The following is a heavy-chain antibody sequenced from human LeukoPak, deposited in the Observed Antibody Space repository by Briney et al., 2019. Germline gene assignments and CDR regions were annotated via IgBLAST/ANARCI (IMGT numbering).Heavy chain of an antibody. CDR1: GRTFSSYA. D-gene: IGHD6-13*01. CDR3: ARVIGQQLSIYYYYYMDI. Sequence: ASVKVSCKASGRTFSSYAISWVRQAPGQGLEWMGGIIPIFGTANYAQKFQRRVTITADESTSTAYMELSSLRSEDTAVYYCARVIGQQLSIYYYYYMDIWGKGATVTISS. CDR2: IIPIFGTA. V-gene: IGHV1-69*13. J-gene: IGHJ6*03.